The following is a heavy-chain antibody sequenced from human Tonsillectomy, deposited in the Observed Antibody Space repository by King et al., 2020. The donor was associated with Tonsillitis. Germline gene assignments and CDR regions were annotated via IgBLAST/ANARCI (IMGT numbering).Heavy chain of an antibody. CDR3: AKDARPGRYSSPTSYMDV. CDR1: GFTFSDYY. Sequence: VQLVESGGGLVKPGGSLRLSCAASGFTFSDYYMSWIRQAPGKGREWVSYISSSSSYTNYADSVKGRFTISRDNAKNSLYLQMNSLRAEDTAVYYCAKDARPGRYSSPTSYMDVWGKGTTVTVSS. D-gene: IGHD6-13*01. J-gene: IGHJ6*03. V-gene: IGHV3-11*05. CDR2: ISSSSSYT.